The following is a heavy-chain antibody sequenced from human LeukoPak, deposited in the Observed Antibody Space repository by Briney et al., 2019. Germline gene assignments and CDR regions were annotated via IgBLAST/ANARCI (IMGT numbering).Heavy chain of an antibody. CDR2: IRYDGSTK. CDR3: AALHTGTFVDY. CDR1: GFSFSGYG. J-gene: IGHJ4*02. Sequence: PGGSLRLPCAASGFSFSGYGMHWVRQVPGKGLEWVAFIRYDGSTKFYTDSVKGRFAISRDNSKNTLSLQMNSLRTEDTAVYYCAALHTGTFVDYWGQGTLVTVSS. D-gene: IGHD4-17*01. V-gene: IGHV3-30*02.